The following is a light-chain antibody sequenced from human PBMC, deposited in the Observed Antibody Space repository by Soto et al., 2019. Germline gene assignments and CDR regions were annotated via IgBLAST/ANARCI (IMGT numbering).Light chain of an antibody. Sequence: EIVLTQSPGTLSLSPGERATLSCRASQSITSNYIAWYQQKPGQAPRLLIYGASSRARGIPDRFSGSGSGTDFTLTISRLEPEDFAVYYCQKYGSSPPITFGQGTRVEIK. J-gene: IGKJ5*01. V-gene: IGKV3-20*01. CDR2: GAS. CDR1: QSITSNY. CDR3: QKYGSSPPIT.